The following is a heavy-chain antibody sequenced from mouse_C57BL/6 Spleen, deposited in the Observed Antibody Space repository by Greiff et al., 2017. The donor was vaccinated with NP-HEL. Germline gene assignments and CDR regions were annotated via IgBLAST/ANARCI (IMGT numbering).Heavy chain of an antibody. CDR1: GYSITSGYY. CDR2: ISYDGSN. J-gene: IGHJ3*01. V-gene: IGHV3-6*01. CDR3: ARDRDIAWFAY. Sequence: EVKLEESGPGLVKPSQSLSLTCSVTGYSITSGYYWNWIRQFPGNKLEWMGYISYDGSNNYNPSLKNRISITRDTSKNQFFLKLNSVTTEDTATYYCARDRDIAWFAYWGQGTLVTVSA.